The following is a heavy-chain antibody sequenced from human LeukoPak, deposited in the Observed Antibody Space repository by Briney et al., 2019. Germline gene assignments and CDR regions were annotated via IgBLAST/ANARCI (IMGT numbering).Heavy chain of an antibody. D-gene: IGHD6-13*01. V-gene: IGHV3-53*01. CDR1: GFTVNSNY. J-gene: IGHJ4*02. Sequence: GSLRLSCAASGFTVNSNYSSWVRQAPGKGLEWVSTLYNTGNTYYANSVKGRFSISRDNSKNTLFLQMNSLRAEDTAVYYCARLTADGRLYFVDWGPGTLVTVSS. CDR3: ARLTADGRLYFVD. CDR2: LYNTGNT.